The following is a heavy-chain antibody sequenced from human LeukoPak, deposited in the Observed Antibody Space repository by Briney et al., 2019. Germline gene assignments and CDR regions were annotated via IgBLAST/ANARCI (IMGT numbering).Heavy chain of an antibody. D-gene: IGHD4-23*01. CDR1: GGTFSSYA. V-gene: IGHV1-69*13. J-gene: IGHJ4*02. CDR2: IIPIFGTA. Sequence: SVKVSCKASGGTFSSYAISWVRQAPGQGLEWMGGIIPIFGTANYAQNFQGRVTITGDESTSTAYMELSSLRSEDTAVYYCARDRWGMYYFDYWGQGTLVTVSS. CDR3: ARDRWGMYYFDY.